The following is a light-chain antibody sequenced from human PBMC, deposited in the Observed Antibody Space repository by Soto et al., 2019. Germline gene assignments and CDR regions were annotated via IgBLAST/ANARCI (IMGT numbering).Light chain of an antibody. CDR2: GVS. J-gene: IGKJ5*01. V-gene: IGKV3-20*01. Sequence: ELVLTQSPGTPSLSPAESATLSCRASQPVSSNFLAWYQQKPGQAPRLLIYGVSSRATGIPDRFCGSGSGTDFTLTINRLEPEDFAVYYCQQYANSPITFGQGTRLEIK. CDR1: QPVSSNF. CDR3: QQYANSPIT.